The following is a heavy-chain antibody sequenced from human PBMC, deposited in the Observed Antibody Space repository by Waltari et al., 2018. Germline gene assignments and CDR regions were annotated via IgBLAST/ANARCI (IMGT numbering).Heavy chain of an antibody. Sequence: QVQLQDPGPVLVKPSGTLSLTCTVPGDSISNNFFWSWVRQSPGKGLEWLGQVPQSWRSNYNPSLESRVTVSMDTSKNQFSLKMTSVTAADTAIYYCASDRGRGLYLDSWGQGTLVTVS. CDR1: GDSISNNFF. CDR2: VPQSWRS. J-gene: IGHJ4*02. D-gene: IGHD2-15*01. CDR3: ASDRGRGLYLDS. V-gene: IGHV4-4*02.